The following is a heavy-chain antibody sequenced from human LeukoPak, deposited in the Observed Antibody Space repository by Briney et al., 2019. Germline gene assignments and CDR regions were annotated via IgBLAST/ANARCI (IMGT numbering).Heavy chain of an antibody. V-gene: IGHV3-48*01. CDR2: ISSSSTTI. D-gene: IGHD3-22*01. J-gene: IGHJ4*02. Sequence: PGGSLRLSCAASGFTFSSYWMNWVRQAPGRGLEWVSYISSSSTTIYYADSVKGRFTISRDNAKNSLYLQMSSLSAEDTAVYYCARSYYDTSGPGYWGQGTLVTVSS. CDR1: GFTFSSYW. CDR3: ARSYYDTSGPGY.